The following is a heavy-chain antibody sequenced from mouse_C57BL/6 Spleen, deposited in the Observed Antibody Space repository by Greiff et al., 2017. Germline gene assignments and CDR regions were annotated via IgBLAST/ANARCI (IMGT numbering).Heavy chain of an antibody. Sequence: VHVKQSGPELVKPGASVKISCKASGYSFTDYNMNWVKQSNGKSLEWIGVINPNYGTTSYNQKFKGKATLTVDQSSSTAYMQLNSLTSEDSAVYYCAPIYYGYDALDVWGTGTTVTVSS. D-gene: IGHD2-2*01. V-gene: IGHV1-39*01. J-gene: IGHJ1*03. CDR2: INPNYGTT. CDR3: APIYYGYDALDV. CDR1: GYSFTDYN.